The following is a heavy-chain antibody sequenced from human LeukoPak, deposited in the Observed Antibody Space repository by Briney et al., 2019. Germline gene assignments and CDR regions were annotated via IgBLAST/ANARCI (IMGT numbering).Heavy chain of an antibody. J-gene: IGHJ4*02. CDR3: ARGVVPPPY. CDR1: GFTFSSYE. Sequence: GGSLRLSCAASGFTFSSYEFNWVRQAPGKGLEWVSYISSSGSIIFYADSVKGRFTISRDNAKKSLYLKMNSLRAEDTAIYYCARGVVPPPYWGQGTLVTVSS. D-gene: IGHD2-2*01. CDR2: ISSSGSII. V-gene: IGHV3-48*03.